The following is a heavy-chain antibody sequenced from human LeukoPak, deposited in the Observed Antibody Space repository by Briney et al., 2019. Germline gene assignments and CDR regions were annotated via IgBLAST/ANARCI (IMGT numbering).Heavy chain of an antibody. CDR2: IYYSGST. D-gene: IGHD3-22*01. V-gene: IGHV4-59*01. J-gene: IGHJ4*02. CDR1: GGSLSSYY. CDR3: AMAYYYESSGYYL. Sequence: SETLSLTCTVSGGSLSSYYWSWIRQPPGKGLEWIGYIYYSGSTNYNPSLKSRVTISVDTSKNQFSLKLSSVTAADTAVYYCAMAYYYESSGYYLWGQGTLVTVSS.